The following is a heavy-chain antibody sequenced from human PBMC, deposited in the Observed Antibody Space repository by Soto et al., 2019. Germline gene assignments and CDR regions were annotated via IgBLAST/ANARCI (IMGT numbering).Heavy chain of an antibody. CDR2: INPNSGGT. CDR3: ARALYYYDSSGYWRPFDY. J-gene: IGHJ4*02. V-gene: IGHV1-2*06. CDR1: GYTFTGYY. Sequence: ASVKVSCKASGYTFTGYYMHWVRQAPGQGLEWMGRINPNSGGTNYAQKFQGRVTMTRDTSISTAYMELSRLRSDDTAVYYCARALYYYDSSGYWRPFDYWGQGTLVTVSS. D-gene: IGHD3-22*01.